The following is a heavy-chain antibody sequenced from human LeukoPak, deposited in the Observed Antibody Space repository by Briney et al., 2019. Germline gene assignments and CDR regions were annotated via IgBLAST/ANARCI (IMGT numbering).Heavy chain of an antibody. J-gene: IGHJ4*02. V-gene: IGHV3-30*18. CDR2: ISYDGSNK. CDR1: GFTFSSYG. D-gene: IGHD2-8*01. Sequence: PGGSLRLSCAASGFTFSSYGMHWVRQAPGKGLEWVAVISYDGSNKYYADSVKGRFTISRDNSKNTLYLQMNSLRAEDTAVYYCAKGLPVWEDPRYYFDYWGQGTLVTVSS. CDR3: AKGLPVWEDPRYYFDY.